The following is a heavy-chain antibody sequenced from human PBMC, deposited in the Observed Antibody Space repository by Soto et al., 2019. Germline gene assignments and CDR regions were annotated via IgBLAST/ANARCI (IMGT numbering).Heavy chain of an antibody. Sequence: TGGSLRLSCAASGFTFSSYSMNRVRQAPGKGLEWVSSISSSSSYIYYADSVKGRFTISRDNAKNSLYLQMNSLRAEDTAVYYCARISGPKAFDIWGQGTMVTVSS. J-gene: IGHJ3*02. D-gene: IGHD2-15*01. CDR2: ISSSSSYI. CDR3: ARISGPKAFDI. V-gene: IGHV3-21*01. CDR1: GFTFSSYS.